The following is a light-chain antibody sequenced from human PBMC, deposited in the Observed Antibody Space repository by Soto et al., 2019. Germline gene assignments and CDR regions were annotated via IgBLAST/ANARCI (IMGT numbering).Light chain of an antibody. V-gene: IGKV1-6*01. Sequence: IQMTQSPSTLSASVRDRVTITCRASQTISSWLACYQQKPGKAPKLLIYAASSLQSGVASMFSGSGSGTDFTLTISSLQPEYFATYYCLQDYNHPPTFGQGTKVDIK. CDR1: QTISSW. CDR3: LQDYNHPPT. J-gene: IGKJ1*01. CDR2: AAS.